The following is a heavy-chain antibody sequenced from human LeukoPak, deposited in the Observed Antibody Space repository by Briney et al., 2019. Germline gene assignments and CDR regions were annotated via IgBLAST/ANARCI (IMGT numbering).Heavy chain of an antibody. CDR1: GYSISSGHY. D-gene: IGHD1-26*01. V-gene: IGHV4-38-2*01. CDR2: MYHGGST. Sequence: SETLSLTCAVSGYSISSGHYWGWIRPPPGKGLEWIGTMYHGGSTFPNPSLKSRVTISIDTSKNQFSLRLSSVTAADTAVYYCPRHDMDVAGAGLDYFDYWGQGTLVTVSS. J-gene: IGHJ4*02. CDR3: PRHDMDVAGAGLDYFDY.